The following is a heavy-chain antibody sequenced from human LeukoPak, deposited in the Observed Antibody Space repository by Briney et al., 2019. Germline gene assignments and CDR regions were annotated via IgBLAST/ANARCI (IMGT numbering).Heavy chain of an antibody. D-gene: IGHD5-18*01. CDR1: GFTFSSYA. J-gene: IGHJ1*01. V-gene: IGHV3-30-3*01. CDR3: ARDSRGYSYPWYFQH. Sequence: PGGSLRLSCAASGFTFSSYAMHWVRQAPGKGLEWVAVISYDGSNKYYADSVKGRFTISIDNSKNTLYLQMNSLRAEDTAVYYCARDSRGYSYPWYFQHWGQGTLVTVSS. CDR2: ISYDGSNK.